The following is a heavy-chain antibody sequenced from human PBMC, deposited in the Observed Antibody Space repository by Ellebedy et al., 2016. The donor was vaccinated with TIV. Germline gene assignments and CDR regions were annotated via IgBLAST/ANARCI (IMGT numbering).Heavy chain of an antibody. CDR3: AGEYGKDAFDI. Sequence: MPSETLSLTCTVPGGSISSYYWSWIRQPPGKGLVWDGDVYYSGTTNYNPSLKSRVTISVDTSKTQFSLKLSSVTAADTAVYYCAGEYGKDAFDIWGQGTMVTVSS. CDR2: VYYSGTT. J-gene: IGHJ3*02. CDR1: GGSISSYY. V-gene: IGHV4-59*01. D-gene: IGHD1-14*01.